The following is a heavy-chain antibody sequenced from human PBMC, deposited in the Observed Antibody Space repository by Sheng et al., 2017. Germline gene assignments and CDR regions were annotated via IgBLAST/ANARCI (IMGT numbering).Heavy chain of an antibody. CDR3: AKSGALLPSQWELHH. Sequence: VQLLESGGGVVQPGGSLRLSCAASGFTFSSYGMHWVRQAPGKGLEWVAFIRYDGSNKYYADSVKGRFTISRDNSKNTLYLQMNSLRAEDTAVYYCAKSGALLPSQWELHHWGQGTLVTVSS. CDR1: GFTFSSYG. J-gene: IGHJ5*02. CDR2: IRYDGSNK. V-gene: IGHV3-30*02. D-gene: IGHD1-26*01.